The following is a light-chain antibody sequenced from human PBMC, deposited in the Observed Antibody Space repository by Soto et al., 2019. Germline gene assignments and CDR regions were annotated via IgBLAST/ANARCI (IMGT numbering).Light chain of an antibody. CDR3: MQALQTPSFT. V-gene: IGKV2-28*01. CDR1: QSLLHSNGYNY. Sequence: DIVMTQSPLSLPVTPGEPASISCRSSQSLLHSNGYNYLDWYLQKPGQSPQLLIYLGSNRASGVPDRFSGSGSGPDFTLKISRVEAEDVGVYYCMQALQTPSFTFGQGTKLEIK. J-gene: IGKJ2*01. CDR2: LGS.